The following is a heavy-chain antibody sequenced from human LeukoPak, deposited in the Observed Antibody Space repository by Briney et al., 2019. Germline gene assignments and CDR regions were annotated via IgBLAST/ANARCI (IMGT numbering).Heavy chain of an antibody. CDR3: ARGGATVTWGFFDY. D-gene: IGHD4-17*01. CDR2: ISGSGGST. CDR1: GFTFSSYA. Sequence: PGGSLRLSCAASGFTFSSYAMSWVRPAPGKGLEWVSAISGSGGSTYYADSVKGRLTISRDSSKNTVYLQMNSLRVEDTAVYYCARGGATVTWGFFDYWGQGTLVTVSS. J-gene: IGHJ4*02. V-gene: IGHV3-23*01.